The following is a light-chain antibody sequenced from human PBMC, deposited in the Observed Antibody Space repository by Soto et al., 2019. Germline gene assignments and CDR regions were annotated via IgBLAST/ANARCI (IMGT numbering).Light chain of an antibody. Sequence: AIRMTQSPSSCSASTGDRVTITCRASQGISSYLAWYQQKPGKAPKLLIYAAATLQRGAPSRFSASGSGTDFTLTISRLQSEDFATYYCQQYLSYPYTFGQSTKLEI. V-gene: IGKV1-8*01. CDR2: AAA. CDR1: QGISSY. CDR3: QQYLSYPYT. J-gene: IGKJ2*01.